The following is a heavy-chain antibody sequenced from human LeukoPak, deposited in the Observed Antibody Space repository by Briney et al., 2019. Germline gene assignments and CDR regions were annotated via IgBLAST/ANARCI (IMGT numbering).Heavy chain of an antibody. CDR2: IYYSGNT. V-gene: IGHV4-39*01. Sequence: SETLSLTCTVSGDSITSSNYYWGWIRQPPGKGLEWIASIYYSGNTHYNPSLKSRVTISVDTSKNQFSLKLSSVTAADTAVYYCATRSIVVVVTAAPGFDPWGQGTLVTVSS. CDR1: GDSITSSNYY. D-gene: IGHD2-15*01. CDR3: ATRSIVVVVTAAPGFDP. J-gene: IGHJ5*02.